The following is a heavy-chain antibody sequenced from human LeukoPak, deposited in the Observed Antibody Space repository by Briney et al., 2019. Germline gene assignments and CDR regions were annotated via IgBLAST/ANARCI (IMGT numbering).Heavy chain of an antibody. J-gene: IGHJ4*02. CDR2: ISGSGGST. CDR3: ARDSSSDLDY. V-gene: IGHV3-23*01. D-gene: IGHD6-6*01. Sequence: GGSLRLSCAASGFTFSSYAMSWVRQAPGKGLEWVSAISGSGGSTYYADSVKGRFTISRDNGKNSLFLQMNSLRAEDTAVYYCARDSSSDLDYWGQGTLVTVSS. CDR1: GFTFSSYA.